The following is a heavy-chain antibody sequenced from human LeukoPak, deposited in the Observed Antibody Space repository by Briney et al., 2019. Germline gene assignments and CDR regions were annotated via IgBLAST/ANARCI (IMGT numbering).Heavy chain of an antibody. D-gene: IGHD3-22*01. Sequence: PSETLSLSCAVYGGSFSGYYWSRIRQPPGKGLEWIGEINHSGSTDYNPSLKSRVTISVDTSKNHFSLKLSSVTSADTAVYYCARGVPTYYYDSSGYFFDYWGQGTLVTVSS. CDR3: ARGVPTYYYDSSGYFFDY. V-gene: IGHV4-34*01. CDR1: GGSFSGYY. J-gene: IGHJ4*02. CDR2: INHSGST.